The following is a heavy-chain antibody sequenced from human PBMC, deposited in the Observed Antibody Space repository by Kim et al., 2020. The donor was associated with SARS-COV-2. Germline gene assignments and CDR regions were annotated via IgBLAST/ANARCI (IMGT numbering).Heavy chain of an antibody. CDR1: GFTVSSNY. D-gene: IGHD3-10*01. J-gene: IGHJ4*02. V-gene: IGHV3-53*01. CDR2: IYSGGST. Sequence: GGSLRLSCAASGFTVSSNYMSWVRQAPGKGLEWVSVIYSGGSTYYADSVKGRFTISRDNSKNTLYLQMNSLRAEDTAVYYCARAMAQRRFDYWGQGTLVTVSS. CDR3: ARAMAQRRFDY.